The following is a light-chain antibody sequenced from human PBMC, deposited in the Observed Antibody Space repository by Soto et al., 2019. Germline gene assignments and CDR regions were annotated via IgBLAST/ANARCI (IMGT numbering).Light chain of an antibody. CDR1: QSVSSSY. CDR3: QQYGSSPRT. V-gene: IGKV3-20*01. J-gene: IGKJ1*01. Sequence: EIVLTQSPGALSLSPGERATLSCGASQSVSSSYLAWYRQKPGQAPRLLIYGASTKATGIPERFSGSGSGTDFTLTISRLEPEDFAVYYCQQYGSSPRTFGQGTKVEIK. CDR2: GAS.